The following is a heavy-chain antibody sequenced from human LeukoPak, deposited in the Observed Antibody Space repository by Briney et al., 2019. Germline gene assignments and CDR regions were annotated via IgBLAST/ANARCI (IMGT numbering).Heavy chain of an antibody. CDR2: MNPNTGST. Sequence: ASVKVSCKTSGYTFTSYDINWVRQATGQGLEWMGWMNPNTGSTDYAQKFRGRVTMTRDTSISTAYMELSSLRSEDTAVYYCARGRGGGHFDYWGQGTLVSVSS. CDR1: GYTFTSYD. CDR3: ARGRGGGHFDY. J-gene: IGHJ4*02. D-gene: IGHD3-10*01. V-gene: IGHV1-8*01.